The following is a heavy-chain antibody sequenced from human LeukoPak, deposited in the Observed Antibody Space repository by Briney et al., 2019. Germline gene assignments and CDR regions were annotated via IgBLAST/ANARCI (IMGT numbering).Heavy chain of an antibody. J-gene: IGHJ2*01. CDR3: ARVALGSWYFDL. CDR1: GGSISSSSYY. V-gene: IGHV4-39*07. D-gene: IGHD2-15*01. CDR2: IYYSGST. Sequence: SETLSLTCTVSGGSISSSSYYWGWIRQPPGKGLEWIGSIYYSGSTYYNPSLKSRVTISVDTSKNQFSLKLSSVTAADTAVYYCARVALGSWYFDLWGRGTLVTVSS.